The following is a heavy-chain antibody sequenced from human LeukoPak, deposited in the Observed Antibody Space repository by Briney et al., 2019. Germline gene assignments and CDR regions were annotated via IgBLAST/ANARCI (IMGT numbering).Heavy chain of an antibody. Sequence: GGSLRLSCAASGFTFSSYAMHWVREAPGKGLEWVAVISYDGSNKYYADSVKGRFTISRDNSKNTLYLQMNSLRAQDTAVYYCAKDLPDIVVVPAAINFDYWGQGTLVTVSS. CDR1: GFTFSSYA. V-gene: IGHV3-30-3*01. CDR2: ISYDGSNK. J-gene: IGHJ4*02. CDR3: AKDLPDIVVVPAAINFDY. D-gene: IGHD2-2*01.